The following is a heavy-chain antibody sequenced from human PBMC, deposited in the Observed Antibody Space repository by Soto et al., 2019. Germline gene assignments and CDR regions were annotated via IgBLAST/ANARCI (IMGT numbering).Heavy chain of an antibody. CDR3: AAPLGSSRRDFDY. V-gene: IGHV3-23*01. CDR1: GFTFSSYA. CDR2: ISGSGGST. J-gene: IGHJ4*02. D-gene: IGHD6-6*01. Sequence: EVQLLESGGGLVQPGGSLRLSCAASGFTFSSYAMSWVRQAPGKGLEWVSAISGSGGSTYYADSLKGRFTISRDNSKNTLYLQMNSLRAEDTAVYYCAAPLGSSRRDFDYWGQGTLVTVSS.